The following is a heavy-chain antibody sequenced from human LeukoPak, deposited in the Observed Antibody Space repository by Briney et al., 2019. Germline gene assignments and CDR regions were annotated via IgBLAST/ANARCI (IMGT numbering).Heavy chain of an antibody. D-gene: IGHD2/OR15-2a*01. J-gene: IGHJ4*02. Sequence: GGSLRLSCSASGFTFSSYAMHWVRQAAGEGLEYGSAINSDGDSTYYADSVKGRFTISRDNSKNTLYLQMSSLRPEDSAVYYCVKSPYSSTWYVGDSWGQGTLVTVSS. CDR1: GFTFSSYA. CDR3: VKSPYSSTWYVGDS. CDR2: INSDGDST. V-gene: IGHV3-64D*06.